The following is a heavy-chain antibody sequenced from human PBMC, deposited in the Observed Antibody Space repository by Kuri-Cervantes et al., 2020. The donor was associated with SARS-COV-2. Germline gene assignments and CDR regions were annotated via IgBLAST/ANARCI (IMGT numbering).Heavy chain of an antibody. D-gene: IGHD6-19*01. J-gene: IGHJ6*03. CDR2: FDPDDGET. Sequence: ASVKVSCKVSGYTLTELSMHWVRQAPGKGLEWMGGFDPDDGETIYAQKFQGRVTMTTDTSTSTAYMELRSLRSDDTAVYYCARVSPAVAWYYYYYMDVWGKGTTVTVSS. CDR1: GYTLTELS. CDR3: ARVSPAVAWYYYYYMDV. V-gene: IGHV1-24*01.